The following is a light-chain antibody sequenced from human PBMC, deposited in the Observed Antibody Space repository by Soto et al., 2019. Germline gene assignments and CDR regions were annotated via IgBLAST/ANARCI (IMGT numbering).Light chain of an antibody. Sequence: EIVMTQSPATLSVSPGERATLSCRASQSVNRNLACYQQKPGQAPRLLIYGASSRATGIPARFSGGGSGTEFTLSISSLQSEDFAVYHCHQYENWPRTFGQGTKVEIK. J-gene: IGKJ1*01. V-gene: IGKV3-15*01. CDR1: QSVNRN. CDR2: GAS. CDR3: HQYENWPRT.